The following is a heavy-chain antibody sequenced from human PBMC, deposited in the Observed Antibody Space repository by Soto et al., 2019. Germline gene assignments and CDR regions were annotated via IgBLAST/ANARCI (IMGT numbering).Heavy chain of an antibody. CDR1: NGSITTDNW. V-gene: IGHV4-4*02. D-gene: IGHD2-15*01. Sequence: QVQLQESGPGMVKPSGTLSLTCAVSNGSITTDNWWSWVLQYPGKVLDWIGDIYHSGNTNYTPYLKSRGVIWIDNAKSRFTLRRSSVTAADTAVYYCARTWGALVKIAGCCGHWGKGTLVTVSS. CDR3: ARTWGALVKIAGCCGH. J-gene: IGHJ4*02. CDR2: IYHSGNT.